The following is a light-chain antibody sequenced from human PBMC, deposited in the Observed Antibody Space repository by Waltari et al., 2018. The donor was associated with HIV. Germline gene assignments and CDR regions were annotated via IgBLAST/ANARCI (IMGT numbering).Light chain of an antibody. V-gene: IGLV1-44*01. CDR1: SSNIGSNT. CDR2: SNN. Sequence: QSVLTQPPSASGTPGQRVTISCSGSSSNIGSNTVNWYQQVPGTAPKLLIYSNNQRPSGVPDRVSGSKSGTSASLAISGLQSEDEADYYCAAWDDSLNGPWVFGGGTKLTVL. J-gene: IGLJ3*02. CDR3: AAWDDSLNGPWV.